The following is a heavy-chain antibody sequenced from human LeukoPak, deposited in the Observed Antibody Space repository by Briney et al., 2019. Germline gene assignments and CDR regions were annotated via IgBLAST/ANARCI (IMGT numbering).Heavy chain of an antibody. D-gene: IGHD3-3*01. J-gene: IGHJ4*02. CDR1: GYSFTSYW. CDR2: IYPGDSDT. V-gene: IGHV5-51*01. CDR3: ARPLNDFWSGYYRGGFDY. Sequence: GESLKISCKGSGYSFTSYWIGWVRQMPGKGLEWVGIIYPGDSDTRYSPSFQGQVTISADRSITTAYLQWSSLKASDTAMYYCARPLNDFWSGYYRGGFDYWGQGTLVTVSS.